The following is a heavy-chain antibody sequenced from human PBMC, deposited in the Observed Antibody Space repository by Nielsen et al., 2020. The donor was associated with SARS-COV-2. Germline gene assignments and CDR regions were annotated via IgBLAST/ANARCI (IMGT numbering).Heavy chain of an antibody. Sequence: ASVQVSCKASGYTFTSYDINWVRQAPGQGLEWMGWMNPNSGNTGYAQKFQGRVTMTRNTSISTAYMELSSLRSEDTAVYYCARGRWLQPRENCDYWGQGTLVTVSS. J-gene: IGHJ4*02. CDR1: GYTFTSYD. CDR2: MNPNSGNT. V-gene: IGHV1-8*01. CDR3: ARGRWLQPRENCDY. D-gene: IGHD5-24*01.